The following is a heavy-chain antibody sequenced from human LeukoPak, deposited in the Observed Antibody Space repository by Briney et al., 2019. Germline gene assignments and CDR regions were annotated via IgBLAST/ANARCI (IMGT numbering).Heavy chain of an antibody. J-gene: IGHJ5*02. CDR3: ARQCITIFGVVITVPWFDP. Sequence: SETLSLTCSVSGGSISSYYWSWIRQPAGKGLEFIGRIYSSGITNYNPSLESRVTMSVDTSKNQFSLELSSVTAADTAVYYCARQCITIFGVVITVPWFDPWGQGTLVTVSS. V-gene: IGHV4-4*07. D-gene: IGHD3-3*01. CDR1: GGSISSYY. CDR2: IYSSGIT.